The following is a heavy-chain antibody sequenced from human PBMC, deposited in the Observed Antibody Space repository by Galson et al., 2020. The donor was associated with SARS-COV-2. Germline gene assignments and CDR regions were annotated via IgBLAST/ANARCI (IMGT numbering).Heavy chain of an antibody. CDR2: IDWVDDK. CDR1: GFSLSPSGMC. J-gene: IGHJ5*01. Sequence: SGPTLVTPTQTLTLTCTFSGFSLSPSGMCVIWILQLPGKALEWLARIDWVDDKYYSTSLNTRLTISKHTAKHQVVHTMTNVRAVDTATYYCGRVACCGSGRLGVDSWGQRTLVTVSS. V-gene: IGHV2-70*11. CDR3: GRVACCGSGRLGVDS. D-gene: IGHD3-10*01.